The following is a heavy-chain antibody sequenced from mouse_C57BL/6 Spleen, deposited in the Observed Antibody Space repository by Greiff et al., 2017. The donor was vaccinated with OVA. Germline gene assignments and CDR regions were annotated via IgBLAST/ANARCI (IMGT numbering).Heavy chain of an antibody. CDR2: IHPNSGST. V-gene: IGHV1-64*01. CDR3: ARSRWDVLL. J-gene: IGHJ2*01. Sequence: QVQLKQSGAELVKPGASVKLSCKASGYTFTSYWMHWVKQRPGQGLEWIGMIHPNSGSTNYNEKFKSKATLTVDKSSSTAYMQLSSLTSEDSAVYYCARSRWDVLLWGQGTTLTVSS. CDR1: GYTFTSYW. D-gene: IGHD4-1*01.